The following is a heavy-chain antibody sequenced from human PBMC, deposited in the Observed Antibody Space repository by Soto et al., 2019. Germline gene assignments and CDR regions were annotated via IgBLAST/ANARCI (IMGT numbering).Heavy chain of an antibody. Sequence: PSETLSLTCAFYGGSFIDYFCTWIRQPPGKGLEWIGEINHSGSTNYNPSLKSRVTISVDTSKNQFSLKLSSVTAADTAVYYCARVRPLTRPPYYYAMDVWGQGTTVTV. CDR1: GGSFIDYF. CDR3: ARVRPLTRPPYYYAMDV. J-gene: IGHJ6*02. CDR2: INHSGST. V-gene: IGHV4-34*01. D-gene: IGHD6-6*01.